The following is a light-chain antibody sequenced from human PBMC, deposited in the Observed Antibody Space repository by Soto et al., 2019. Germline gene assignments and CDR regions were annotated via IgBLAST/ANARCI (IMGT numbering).Light chain of an antibody. V-gene: IGKV3-11*01. CDR3: QQRSDWPRT. CDR1: QSVGRY. CDR2: DAS. J-gene: IGKJ1*01. Sequence: EIVLTQSPATLSLSPGERATLSCRASQSVGRYLAWYQQKSGQAPRLLIYDASNRATGIPARFSGSGSGTDFTLTISSLEPEDFAVYYCQQRSDWPRTFGQGAKVEIK.